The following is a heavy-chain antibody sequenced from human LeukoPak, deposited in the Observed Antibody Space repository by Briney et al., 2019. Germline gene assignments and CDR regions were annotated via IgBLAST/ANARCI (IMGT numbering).Heavy chain of an antibody. CDR2: ISAYNGNT. CDR3: ASGFGYCSRTSCLGDY. V-gene: IGHV1-18*01. D-gene: IGHD2-2*03. Sequence: ASVKVSCKASGGTFSSYAISWVRQAPGQGLEWMGWISAYNGNTNYAQKLQGRVTMTTHTSTSTAYMELRSLRSDDTAVYYCASGFGYCSRTSCLGDYWGQGTLVTVSS. J-gene: IGHJ4*02. CDR1: GGTFSSYA.